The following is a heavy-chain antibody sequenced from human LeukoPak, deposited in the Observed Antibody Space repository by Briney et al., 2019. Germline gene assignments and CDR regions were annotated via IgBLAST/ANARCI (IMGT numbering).Heavy chain of an antibody. Sequence: SETLSLTCTVSGGSISSYYWSWIRQPPGKGLEWIGYIYYSGSTNYNPSLKSRVTISVDTSKNQFSLKLSSVTAADTAVYYCANLVGATVEYWGQGTLVTVSS. CDR2: IYYSGST. CDR1: GGSISSYY. D-gene: IGHD1-26*01. V-gene: IGHV4-59*08. CDR3: ANLVGATVEY. J-gene: IGHJ4*02.